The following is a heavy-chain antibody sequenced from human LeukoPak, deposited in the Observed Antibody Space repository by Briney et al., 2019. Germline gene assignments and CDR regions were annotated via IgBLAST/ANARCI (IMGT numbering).Heavy chain of an antibody. V-gene: IGHV3-64*01. CDR3: ATASGSQYAEYFQH. D-gene: IGHD1-26*01. Sequence: GGSLRLSCAAPGFTFSRYAMHSVRQAPGKGLEYVSAITSNGGSTYYANSVKGRLIISRDNSKNTLYLQLGSLRADDMAMYYCATASGSQYAEYFQHWGQGTLVTVSS. CDR1: GFTFSRYA. J-gene: IGHJ1*01. CDR2: ITSNGGST.